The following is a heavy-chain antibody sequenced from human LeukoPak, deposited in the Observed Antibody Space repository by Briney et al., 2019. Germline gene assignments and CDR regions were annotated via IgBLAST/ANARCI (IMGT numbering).Heavy chain of an antibody. CDR3: ARAGGLWFGEYRPIDY. V-gene: IGHV4-31*03. Sequence: PSETLSLTCTVSGGSISSGGYYWSWIRQHPGKGLEWIGYIYYSGSTYYNPSLKSRVTISVDTSKNQFSLKLSSVTAADTAVYYCARAGGLWFGEYRPIDYWGQGTLVTVSS. CDR1: GGSISSGGYY. CDR2: IYYSGST. D-gene: IGHD3-10*01. J-gene: IGHJ4*02.